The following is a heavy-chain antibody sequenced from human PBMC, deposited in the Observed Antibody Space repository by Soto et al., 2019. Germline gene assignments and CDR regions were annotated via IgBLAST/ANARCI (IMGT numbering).Heavy chain of an antibody. J-gene: IGHJ4*02. CDR2: ISAYNGNT. D-gene: IGHD3-9*01. V-gene: IGHV1-18*01. CDR1: GYTFTSYG. CDR3: ARAPEYYDILPGYFDY. Sequence: QVQLVQSGAEVKKPGASVKVSCKASGYTFTSYGISWVRQAPGQGLEWMGWISAYNGNTNYAQKLQGRVTMTTDTSTSTAYLELRSLRSDDTAVYYCARAPEYYDILPGYFDYWGQGSLVTVSS.